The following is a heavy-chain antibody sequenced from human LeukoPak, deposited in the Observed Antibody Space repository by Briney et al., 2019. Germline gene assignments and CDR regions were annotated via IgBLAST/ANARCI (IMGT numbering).Heavy chain of an antibody. J-gene: IGHJ3*02. D-gene: IGHD6-13*01. Sequence: GGSLRLSCAASGFTFSDYYMSWIRQAPGKGLEWVSYISSSGSTICYADSVKGRFTISRDNAKNSLYLQMNSLRAEDTAVYYCARDLSSWTFSGFDIWGQGTMVTVSS. V-gene: IGHV3-11*04. CDR1: GFTFSDYY. CDR2: ISSSGSTI. CDR3: ARDLSSWTFSGFDI.